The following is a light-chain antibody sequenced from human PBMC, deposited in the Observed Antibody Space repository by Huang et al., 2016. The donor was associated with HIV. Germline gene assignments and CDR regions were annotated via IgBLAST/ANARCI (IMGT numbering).Light chain of an antibody. CDR3: LQDFNYSYT. Sequence: AIQMTQSPSSLSASVGDIVTIICRASQDIRNDLAWYQQKPGKAPKLLIYTSSTLQTGVPSRFSGSRSGTDFTLTINSLQPEDFATYYCLQDFNYSYTVGQGTNLEI. J-gene: IGKJ2*01. V-gene: IGKV1-6*01. CDR1: QDIRND. CDR2: TSS.